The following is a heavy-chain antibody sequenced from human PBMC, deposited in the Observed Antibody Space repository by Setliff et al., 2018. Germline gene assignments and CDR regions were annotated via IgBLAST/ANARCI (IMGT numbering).Heavy chain of an antibody. CDR3: ARQIDYGDFQYFDY. CDR1: GGSISSGSYY. J-gene: IGHJ4*02. CDR2: IYSSGST. Sequence: PSETLSLTCTVSGGSISSGSYYWSWIRQPAGKGLEWIGHIYSSGSTNYNPSLKSRVTISVDRSKNQFSLKLSSVIAADTAVYYCARQIDYGDFQYFDYWGQGTLVTVSS. D-gene: IGHD4-17*01. V-gene: IGHV4-61*09.